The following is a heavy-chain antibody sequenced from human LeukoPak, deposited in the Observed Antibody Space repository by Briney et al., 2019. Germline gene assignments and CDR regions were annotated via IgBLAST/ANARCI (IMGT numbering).Heavy chain of an antibody. CDR2: INSDGSST. V-gene: IGHV3-74*01. Sequence: PGGSLRLSCAVSGFTFGDYWMHWVRQAPGKGLVWVSRINSDGSSTTYADSVKGRFTISRDNAKNTLYLQMNSLRAEDTAVYYCARHRYGAFDYWGRGTLVTVSS. CDR3: ARHRYGAFDY. CDR1: GFTFGDYW. J-gene: IGHJ4*02. D-gene: IGHD3-10*01.